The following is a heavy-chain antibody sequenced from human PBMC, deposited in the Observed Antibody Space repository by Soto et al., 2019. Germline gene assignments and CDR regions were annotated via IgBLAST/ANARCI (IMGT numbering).Heavy chain of an antibody. V-gene: IGHV3-30-3*01. CDR3: AIRSSPWYSHY. J-gene: IGHJ4*02. CDR1: GFTCSSYA. CDR2: ISYDGSDK. Sequence: PGGSLRLSCAASGFTCSSYAMHWVRQAPGKGLEWVALISYDGSDKDYADSVKGRFTISRDNSRNTLYLQMNSLRAEDTAVYYCAIRSSPWYSHYWGQGPLVTVSS. D-gene: IGHD6-19*01.